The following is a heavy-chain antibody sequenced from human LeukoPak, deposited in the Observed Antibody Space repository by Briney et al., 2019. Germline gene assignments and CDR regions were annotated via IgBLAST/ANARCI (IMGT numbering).Heavy chain of an antibody. J-gene: IGHJ4*02. D-gene: IGHD6-13*01. CDR2: ISYSGST. CDR3: ARDYGGGWYQIDY. CDR1: GGSISSYY. Sequence: SETLSLTCTVSGGSISSYYWSWIRQPPGKGLEWIGYISYSGSTDYNPSLKSRLTISLDTSKRQFSLNLNSVTVADTALYYCARDYGGGWYQIDYWGQGTLVTVSS. V-gene: IGHV4-59*12.